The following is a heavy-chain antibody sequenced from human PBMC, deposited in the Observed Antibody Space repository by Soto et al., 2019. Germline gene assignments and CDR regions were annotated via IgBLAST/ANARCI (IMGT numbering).Heavy chain of an antibody. J-gene: IGHJ6*02. CDR2: INHSGST. CDR3: ARARSSGWYRRNYYYYGMDV. Sequence: SETLSLTCAVYGGSFSGYYWSWIRQPPGKGLEWIGEINHSGSTNYNPSLKSRVTISVDTSKNQFSLKLSSVTAADTAVYYCARARSSGWYRRNYYYYGMDVWGQGTTVTVSS. D-gene: IGHD6-19*01. V-gene: IGHV4-34*01. CDR1: GGSFSGYY.